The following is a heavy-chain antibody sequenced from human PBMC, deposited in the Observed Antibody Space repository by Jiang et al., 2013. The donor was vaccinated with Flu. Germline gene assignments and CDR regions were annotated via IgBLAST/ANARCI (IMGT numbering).Heavy chain of an antibody. V-gene: IGHV7-4-1*02. D-gene: IGHD3-22*01. CDR3: AREERRSSGYFDY. CDR2: INTNTGSP. Sequence: SGYPFINYVIHWVRQARGQGLEWMGWINTNTGSPAYARGFTGRFVFSLDTSVSTAYLQISGLKAEDSGLYYCAREERRSSGYFDYWGQGTLVTVSS. CDR1: GYPFINYV. J-gene: IGHJ4*02.